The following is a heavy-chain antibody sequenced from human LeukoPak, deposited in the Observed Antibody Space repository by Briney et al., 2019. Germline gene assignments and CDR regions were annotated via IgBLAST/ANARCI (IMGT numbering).Heavy chain of an antibody. D-gene: IGHD3-22*01. CDR2: IYYSGST. V-gene: IGHV4-59*11. CDR3: ARDRGEYYDSSGYYFGSAFDI. J-gene: IGHJ3*02. CDR1: GGSISSHY. Sequence: SETLSLTCTVSGGSISSHYWSWIRQPPGKGLEWIGYIYYSGSTNYNPSLKSRVTISVDTAKNHFSLKLSSVTAADTAVYYCARDRGEYYDSSGYYFGSAFDIWGQGTMVAVSS.